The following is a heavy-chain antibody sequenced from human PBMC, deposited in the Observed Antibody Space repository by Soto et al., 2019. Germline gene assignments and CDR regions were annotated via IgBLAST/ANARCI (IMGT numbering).Heavy chain of an antibody. CDR1: GFPFSSYS. J-gene: IGHJ4*02. V-gene: IGHV3-23*01. Sequence: EVQLLESGGGLVQPGGSLRLSCAASGFPFSSYSMTWVRQAPGKGLEWVSVISGSGDRTYYTDSVKGGFTISRDNTKNTLYQQMNSLRAEDTAVYYCARRSSSGYFDSWGQGTLVTVSS. D-gene: IGHD6-13*01. CDR3: ARRSSSGYFDS. CDR2: ISGSGDRT.